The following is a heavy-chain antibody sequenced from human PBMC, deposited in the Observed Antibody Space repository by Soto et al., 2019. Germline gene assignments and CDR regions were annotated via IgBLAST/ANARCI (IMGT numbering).Heavy chain of an antibody. J-gene: IGHJ6*04. D-gene: IGHD6-19*01. CDR3: QGSEKVVEKPSFSNAIAVASNCGWGMEV. V-gene: IGHV5-51*03. CDR1: GYNFTTYW. CDR2: IYPGDSNA. Sequence: PGESLKISCKGSGYNFTTYWIAWVRQMAGKGLEWMGIIYPGDSNARHSPSFQGQVTISADKSNSTAYLQWSSLKGSDWIIYFCQGSEKVVEKPSFSNAIAVASNCGWGMEVWVKVSTVNVSS.